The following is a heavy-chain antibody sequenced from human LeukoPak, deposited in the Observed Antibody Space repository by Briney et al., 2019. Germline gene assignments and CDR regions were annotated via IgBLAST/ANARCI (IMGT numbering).Heavy chain of an antibody. Sequence: GGSLRLSCAASGFTFSSHWMHWVRQAPGGGLVWVSRVNGPGDWTHYADSVRGRFIISRDNAENTISLQMNNLRAEDTAVYFCAREVFEGQRQSDAFDVWGQGTMVTVSS. CDR2: VNGPGDWT. D-gene: IGHD6-25*01. CDR3: AREVFEGQRQSDAFDV. CDR1: GFTFSSHW. J-gene: IGHJ3*01. V-gene: IGHV3-74*01.